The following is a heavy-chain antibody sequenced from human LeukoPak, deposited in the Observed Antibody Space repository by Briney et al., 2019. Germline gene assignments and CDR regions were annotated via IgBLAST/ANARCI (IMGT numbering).Heavy chain of an antibody. Sequence: SETLSLTCTVSGGSISSYYWSWIRQPAGKGLEWIGRIYTSGSTNYNPSLKSRVTMSVDTSKNQFSLKLSSVTAADTAVYYCARDRGAYYDFWSGFDYWGQGTLVTVSS. CDR1: GGSISSYY. CDR2: IYTSGST. D-gene: IGHD3-3*01. CDR3: ARDRGAYYDFWSGFDY. J-gene: IGHJ4*02. V-gene: IGHV4-4*07.